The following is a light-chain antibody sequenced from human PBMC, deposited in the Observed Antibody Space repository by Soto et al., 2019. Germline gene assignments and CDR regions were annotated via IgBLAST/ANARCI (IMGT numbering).Light chain of an antibody. V-gene: IGLV2-23*02. CDR2: EVN. CDR1: SRNVGSYKL. J-gene: IGLJ1*01. CDR3: CSSGGTPTYV. Sequence: SLPTPPASVSWSPGQSITIAFTGTSRNVGSYKLVSWYQHHPGKAPTLTLFEVNKRPSGVSNRFSGSKCGDTASLTISGLKVEDGADYYCCSSGGTPTYVFGTGPKVTVL.